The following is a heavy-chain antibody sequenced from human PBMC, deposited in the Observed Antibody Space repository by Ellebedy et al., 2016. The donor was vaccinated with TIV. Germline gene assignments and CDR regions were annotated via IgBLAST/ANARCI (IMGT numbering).Heavy chain of an antibody. Sequence: GGSLRLXXAASGFTFSSYAMSWVRQAPGKGLEWVSAISGSGGSTYYADSVKGRFTISRDNSKNTLYLQMNSLRAEDTAVYYCARVRGPSMIVVVINGGSDYWGQGTLVTVSS. D-gene: IGHD3-22*01. CDR3: ARVRGPSMIVVVINGGSDY. V-gene: IGHV3-23*01. CDR1: GFTFSSYA. J-gene: IGHJ4*02. CDR2: ISGSGGST.